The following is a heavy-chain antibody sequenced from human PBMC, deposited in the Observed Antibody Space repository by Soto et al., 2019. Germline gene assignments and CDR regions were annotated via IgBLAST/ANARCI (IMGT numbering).Heavy chain of an antibody. D-gene: IGHD5-12*01. Sequence: PSETLSLTCTVSGASISYGGFSWSWIRQSPGKGLEWIGYISHLENTYLHPSFKSRLTMSIDRTRNQFSLKLSSVTAADMAAYYCARGGGYDSFDYWGQGVLVTVS. J-gene: IGHJ4*02. CDR1: GASISYGGFS. CDR3: ARGGGYDSFDY. CDR2: ISHLENT. V-gene: IGHV4-30-2*06.